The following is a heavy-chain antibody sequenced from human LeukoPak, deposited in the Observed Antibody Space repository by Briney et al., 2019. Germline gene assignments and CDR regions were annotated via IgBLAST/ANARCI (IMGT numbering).Heavy chain of an antibody. D-gene: IGHD3-3*01. CDR3: ARVRYEGFDP. J-gene: IGHJ5*02. CDR2: IYTSGST. V-gene: IGHV4-4*07. CDR1: GGSMSRYC. Sequence: PSETLSLTCTVSGGSMSRYCWSWIRQPAGKGLEWIGRIYTSGSTNYNPSLKSRVTLSVDTSRNQFSLSLRSVTAADTAVYYCARVRYEGFDPWGQGTLVTVSS.